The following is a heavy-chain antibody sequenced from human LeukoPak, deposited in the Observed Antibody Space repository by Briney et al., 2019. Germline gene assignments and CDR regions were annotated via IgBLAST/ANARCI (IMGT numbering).Heavy chain of an antibody. CDR2: IYPGDSDT. V-gene: IGHV5-51*01. J-gene: IGHJ4*02. CDR3: AIRSYYDTRGYYYFDY. CDR1: GYSFSTYW. D-gene: IGHD3-22*01. Sequence: GESLKISCKGSGYSFSTYWIGWVRQMPGKGLDWMGIIYPGDSDTRYSPSFQGQVTISADKSISTAYLQWSSLKASDTAMYYCAIRSYYDTRGYYYFDYWGQGTLVTVSA.